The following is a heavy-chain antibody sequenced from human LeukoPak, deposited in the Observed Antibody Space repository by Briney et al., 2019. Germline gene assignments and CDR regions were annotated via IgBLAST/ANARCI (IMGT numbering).Heavy chain of an antibody. J-gene: IGHJ4*02. Sequence: SQTLSLTCTVSGGSLSSGLSSRSWIRQPAGRGLEWLGRFYSGGSTDSNPSLRSRATISVETSKNNFSLSLSCVAAADTAGYYCARGWYSGGWTGFDTWGQGILVTVSS. CDR2: FYSGGST. V-gene: IGHV4-61*02. CDR3: ARGWYSGGWTGFDT. D-gene: IGHD6-19*01. CDR1: GGSLSSGLSS.